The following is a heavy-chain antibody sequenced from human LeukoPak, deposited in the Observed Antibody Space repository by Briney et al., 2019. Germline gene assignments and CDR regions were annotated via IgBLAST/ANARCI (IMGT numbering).Heavy chain of an antibody. Sequence: ASVKVSCKASGGTFSSYAISWVRQAPGQGLEWMGGIIPIFGTANYAQKFQGRVTITTDESTSTAYMELSSLRSEDTAVYYCAGLSDSSGYVRHWGQGTLVTVSS. CDR2: IIPIFGTA. J-gene: IGHJ4*02. CDR1: GGTFSSYA. CDR3: AGLSDSSGYVRH. V-gene: IGHV1-69*05. D-gene: IGHD3-22*01.